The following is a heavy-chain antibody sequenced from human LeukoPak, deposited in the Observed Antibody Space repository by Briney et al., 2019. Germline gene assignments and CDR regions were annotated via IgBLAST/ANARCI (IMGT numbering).Heavy chain of an antibody. J-gene: IGHJ4*02. CDR2: INHSGST. Sequence: SETLSLTCAVYGGSFRGYYWSWIRQPPGKGLEWIGEINHSGSTNYNPSLKSRVTISVDTSKNQFSLKLSSVTAADTAVYYCARGIKMATIFARRPGGSYFDYWGQGTLVTVSS. V-gene: IGHV4-34*01. CDR3: ARGIKMATIFARRPGGSYFDY. D-gene: IGHD5-12*01. CDR1: GGSFRGYY.